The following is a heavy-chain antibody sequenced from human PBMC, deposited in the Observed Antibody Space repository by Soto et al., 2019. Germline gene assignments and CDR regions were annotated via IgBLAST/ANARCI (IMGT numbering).Heavy chain of an antibody. J-gene: IGHJ4*02. Sequence: EVQLVQSGAEVKKPGESLRISCKGSGYSFTSYWISWVRQMPGKGLEWMGRIDPSDSYTNYSPSFQGHVTISADKSISTAYLQWSSLKASDTAMYYGARHPFLSRDTRQDDYWGQGALVTVSS. D-gene: IGHD2-2*01. CDR3: ARHPFLSRDTRQDDY. CDR1: GYSFTSYW. CDR2: IDPSDSYT. V-gene: IGHV5-10-1*01.